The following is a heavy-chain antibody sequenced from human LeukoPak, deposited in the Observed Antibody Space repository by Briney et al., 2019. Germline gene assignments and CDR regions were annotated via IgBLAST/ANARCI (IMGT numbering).Heavy chain of an antibody. CDR3: AREAREDKSYGMDV. Sequence: ASVKVSCKASGYTFTSYGISWVRQAPGQGLEWMGWISAYNGNTNYAQKLQGRVTMTTDTSPSTAYLELRSLRSDDPAVYYCAREAREDKSYGMDVWGQGTTVTVSS. J-gene: IGHJ6*02. CDR2: ISAYNGNT. V-gene: IGHV1-18*01. CDR1: GYTFTSYG.